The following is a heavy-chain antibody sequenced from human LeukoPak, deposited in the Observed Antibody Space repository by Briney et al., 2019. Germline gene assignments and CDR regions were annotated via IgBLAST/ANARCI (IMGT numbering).Heavy chain of an antibody. CDR1: GFIFNTYW. J-gene: IGHJ5*02. V-gene: IGHV3-7*04. CDR2: INQDGSQK. CDR3: VRGSSGTAVRGISWAWFDP. Sequence: GGSLRLSCAASGFIFNTYWMTWVRQAPGRGLEWVANINQDGSQKYSVDSVKGRFTISRDNAKSSLYLQMNSLRAEDTAVYYCVRGSSGTAVRGISWAWFDPWGQGTLVTVSS. D-gene: IGHD3-10*01.